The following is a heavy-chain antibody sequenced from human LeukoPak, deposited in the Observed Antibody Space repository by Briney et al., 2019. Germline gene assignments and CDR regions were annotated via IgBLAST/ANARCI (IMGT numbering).Heavy chain of an antibody. V-gene: IGHV3-74*01. Sequence: GGSLRLSCAASGFTFSSYWMHWVRQAPGKGLVWVSRVNSDGTGTTYVDSVEGRFTISRDNAKNTVYLQMHSLRAEDTAIYYCIRTLIVATSPYMDVWGKGTTVTVSS. CDR1: GFTFSSYW. CDR3: IRTLIVATSPYMDV. CDR2: VNSDGTGT. D-gene: IGHD5-12*01. J-gene: IGHJ6*03.